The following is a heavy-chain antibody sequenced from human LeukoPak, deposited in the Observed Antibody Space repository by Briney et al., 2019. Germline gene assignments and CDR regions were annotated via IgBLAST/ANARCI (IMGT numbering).Heavy chain of an antibody. D-gene: IGHD4-23*01. CDR1: GYTXTELS. Sequence: GASVKVSCKVSGYTXTELSMHGVRQAPGKGLDWMGGFDPEDGETIYAQKFQGRVTMTEDTSTDTAYMELSSLRSEDTAVYYCATYGGNSAYYYYGMDVWGQGTTVTVSS. J-gene: IGHJ6*02. V-gene: IGHV1-24*01. CDR2: FDPEDGET. CDR3: ATYGGNSAYYYYGMDV.